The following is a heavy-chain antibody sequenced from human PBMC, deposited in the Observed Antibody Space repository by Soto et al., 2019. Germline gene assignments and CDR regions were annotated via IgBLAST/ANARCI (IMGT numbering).Heavy chain of an antibody. J-gene: IGHJ5*02. V-gene: IGHV3-23*01. D-gene: IGHD3-10*01. CDR2: VSGSGDST. Sequence: SLRLSCAASGFTFSSYAMGWVRQAPGKGLEWGSRVSGSGDSTYYADSVKGRFTISRDNSRNSLYLQMNSLRTEDTALYYCAKDASLEPFGRCFDPWGQGLLVTVSP. CDR3: AKDASLEPFGRCFDP. CDR1: GFTFSSYA.